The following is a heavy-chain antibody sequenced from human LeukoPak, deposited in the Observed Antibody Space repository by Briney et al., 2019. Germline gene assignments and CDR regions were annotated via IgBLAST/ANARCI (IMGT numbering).Heavy chain of an antibody. CDR3: ARAWLHYDLFDY. CDR1: GFTFSSYS. J-gene: IGHJ4*02. D-gene: IGHD5-12*01. CDR2: ISSSSSFI. V-gene: IGHV3-21*01. Sequence: TGGSLRLSCAASGFTFSSYSMNWVRQAPGKGLKWVSSISSSSSFIYYADSVKGRFTISRDNAKNSLYLQMNSLRAEDTAVYYCARAWLHYDLFDYWGQGTLVTVSS.